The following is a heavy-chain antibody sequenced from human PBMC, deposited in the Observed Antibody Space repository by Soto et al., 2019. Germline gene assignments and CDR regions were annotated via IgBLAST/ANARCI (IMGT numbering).Heavy chain of an antibody. CDR2: IYYSGST. D-gene: IGHD4-17*01. Sequence: QVQLQESGPGLVKPSETLSLTCTVSGGSISSYYWSWIRQPPGKGLEWIGYIYYSGSTNYNPSLKSRVTIAGDTSKNQFSLKLSSVTAADTAVYYCARAQGPYGDARWWFDPWGQGTLVTVSS. J-gene: IGHJ5*02. CDR1: GGSISSYY. CDR3: ARAQGPYGDARWWFDP. V-gene: IGHV4-59*01.